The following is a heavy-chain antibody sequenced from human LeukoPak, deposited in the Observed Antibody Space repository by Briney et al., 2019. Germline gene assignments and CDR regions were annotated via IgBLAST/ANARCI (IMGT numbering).Heavy chain of an antibody. Sequence: GGSLRLSCAASGFTFSSYWMSWVRQAPGKGLEWVANIKQDGSEKYYVDSVKGRFTISRDNAKNSLYLQMNSLRAEDTAVYYCAREGDYGRYFDWLLAPSGMDVWGQGTTVTVSS. CDR3: AREGDYGRYFDWLLAPSGMDV. CDR1: GFTFSSYW. CDR2: IKQDGSEK. J-gene: IGHJ6*02. V-gene: IGHV3-7*01. D-gene: IGHD3-9*01.